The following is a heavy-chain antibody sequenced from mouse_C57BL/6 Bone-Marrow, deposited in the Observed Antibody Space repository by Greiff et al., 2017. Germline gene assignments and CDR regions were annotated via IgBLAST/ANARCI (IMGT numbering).Heavy chain of an antibody. D-gene: IGHD1-1*01. V-gene: IGHV1-74*01. Sequence: QVQLQQSGAELVKPGASVKVSCKASGYTFTNYWMHWVKQRPGQGLEWIGRIHPSDSDPNYNQKFKGKATLTVDKSSSTAYMQLSSLTSEDSAVYYCAQLMATVVADYWDQGTTLTVSA. CDR3: AQLMATVVADY. J-gene: IGHJ2*01. CDR1: GYTFTNYW. CDR2: IHPSDSDP.